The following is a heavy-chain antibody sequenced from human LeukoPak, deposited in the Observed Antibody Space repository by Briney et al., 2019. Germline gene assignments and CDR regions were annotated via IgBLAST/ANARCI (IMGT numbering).Heavy chain of an antibody. CDR2: IIPIFGTA. CDR1: GPTFSSYA. D-gene: IGHD6-13*01. Sequence: SVKASCKASGPTFSSYAISWVRQAPGQGLEWMGGIIPIFGTANYAQEFQGRVTITADESTSTAYMELRSLGSEDTAVFYCARGGAAGTNWFDRWGQGTLVTVSS. V-gene: IGHV1-69*13. J-gene: IGHJ5*02. CDR3: ARGGAAGTNWFDR.